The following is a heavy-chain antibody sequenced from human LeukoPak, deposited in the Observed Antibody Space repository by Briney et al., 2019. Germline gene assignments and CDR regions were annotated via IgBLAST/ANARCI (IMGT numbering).Heavy chain of an antibody. D-gene: IGHD1-26*01. V-gene: IGHV1-2*02. Sequence: ASVKVSCKASGYTFTGYYMHWVRQAPGQGLEWMGWINPNSGGTNYAQRFQGRVTMTRDTSISTAYMGLSRLRSDDTAVYYCARDSIVGYYYYGMDVWGQGTTVTVSS. CDR2: INPNSGGT. J-gene: IGHJ6*02. CDR3: ARDSIVGYYYYGMDV. CDR1: GYTFTGYY.